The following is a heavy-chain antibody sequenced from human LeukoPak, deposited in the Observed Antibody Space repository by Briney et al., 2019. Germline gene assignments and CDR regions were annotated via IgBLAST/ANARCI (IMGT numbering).Heavy chain of an antibody. J-gene: IGHJ4*02. Sequence: GGSLRLSCAASGFTFSIYSMSWVRQAPGKGLEWVSYISSSSSTISYADSVKGRFTISRDNAENSLYLQMNSLRAEDTAVYYCARAGDFSFKDWGQGTLDTVSS. D-gene: IGHD3-3*01. CDR3: ARAGDFSFKD. V-gene: IGHV3-48*01. CDR2: ISSSSSTI. CDR1: GFTFSIYS.